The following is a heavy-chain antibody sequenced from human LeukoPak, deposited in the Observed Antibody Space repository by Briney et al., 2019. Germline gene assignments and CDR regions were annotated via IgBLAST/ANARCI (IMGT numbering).Heavy chain of an antibody. CDR2: IYYSGST. J-gene: IGHJ6*02. Sequence: SETLSLTCTVSGGSISSGGYYWSWIRQHPGKGLEWIGYIYYSGSTYYNPSLKSRVTISVDTSKNQFSRKLSSVTAADTAVYYCARDQVQFLEWLPSYYYYGMDVWGQGITVTVSS. CDR3: ARDQVQFLEWLPSYYYYGMDV. D-gene: IGHD3-3*01. V-gene: IGHV4-31*03. CDR1: GGSISSGGYY.